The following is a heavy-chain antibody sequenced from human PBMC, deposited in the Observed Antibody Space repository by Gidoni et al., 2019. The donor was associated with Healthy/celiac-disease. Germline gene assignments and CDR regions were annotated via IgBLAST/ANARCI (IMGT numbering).Heavy chain of an antibody. CDR3: ARLRDYDFWSGYYTGAFDI. J-gene: IGHJ3*02. V-gene: IGHV4-31*03. Sequence: QVQLQESGPGLVKPSQTLSLTCTVPGGSISRGGYYWSWIRQHPGKGLEWLGYIYYSRSTYYNPSLKSRVTISVDTSKNQFSLKLSSVTAADTAVYYCARLRDYDFWSGYYTGAFDIWGQGTMVTVSS. CDR2: IYYSRST. D-gene: IGHD3-3*01. CDR1: GGSISRGGYY.